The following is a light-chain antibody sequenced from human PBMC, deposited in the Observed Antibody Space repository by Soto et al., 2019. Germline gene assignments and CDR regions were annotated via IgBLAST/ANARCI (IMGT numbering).Light chain of an antibody. CDR1: QSVSKY. J-gene: IGKJ5*01. V-gene: IGKV3-11*01. Sequence: EIVLTQSPATLSLSPGERATLSCRASQSVSKYLAWFQQKPGQPPRLLIYDASSRATGIPSRFSGTGSGTEFTLTISSLQPDDFATYYCQQYYRSSITFGQGTRLEIK. CDR2: DAS. CDR3: QQYYRSSIT.